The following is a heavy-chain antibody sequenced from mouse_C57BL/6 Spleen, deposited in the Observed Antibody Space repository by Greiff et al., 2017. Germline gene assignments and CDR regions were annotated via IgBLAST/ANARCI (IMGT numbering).Heavy chain of an antibody. CDR2: IDPGTGDT. Sequence: QVQLQQSGAELVKPGASVKMSCTASGFTFTSYWITWVKQRPGQGLEWIGDIDPGTGDTNYNQKFQGKATLTVDTSSSTAYMQLSSLTSEDYAVSYWARSGYRNWYFDVWGTGTTVTVSS. V-gene: IGHV1-55*01. CDR1: GFTFTSYW. J-gene: IGHJ1*03. CDR3: ARSGYRNWYFDV.